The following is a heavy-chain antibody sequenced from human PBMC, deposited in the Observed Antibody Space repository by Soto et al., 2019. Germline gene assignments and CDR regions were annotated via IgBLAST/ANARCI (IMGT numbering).Heavy chain of an antibody. Sequence: QVQLVESGPGLVRPSEALSLTCNVSGGSISDSWWSWIRQSPGKGLQWIGSIYSSGSANYNPSLKSRVAFSIDTSRNHISLSLRAVTAADTAFYYCARGYSELYSGYDYLFDPWGQGTRVTVSS. V-gene: IGHV4-59*01. J-gene: IGHJ5*02. D-gene: IGHD5-12*01. CDR2: IYSSGSA. CDR3: ARGYSELYSGYDYLFDP. CDR1: GGSISDSW.